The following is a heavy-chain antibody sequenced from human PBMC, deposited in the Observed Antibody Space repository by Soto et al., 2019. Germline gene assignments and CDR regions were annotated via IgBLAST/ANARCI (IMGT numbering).Heavy chain of an antibody. CDR2: IYNTGGT. D-gene: IGHD3-22*01. Sequence: KPSETLSLTCTVSGASISNDGYYWSWIRRHPGKGLEFIGYIYNTGGTTYNPSLRSRITISLDTSENLFSLRLRSVTAADTAMYYCARVNYYASYGYRDWPYYFDYWGQGALVTVSS. J-gene: IGHJ4*02. V-gene: IGHV4-31*03. CDR3: ARVNYYASYGYRDWPYYFDY. CDR1: GASISNDGYY.